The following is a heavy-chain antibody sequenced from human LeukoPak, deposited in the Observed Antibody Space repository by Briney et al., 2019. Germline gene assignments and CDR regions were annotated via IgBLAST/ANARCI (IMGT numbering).Heavy chain of an antibody. V-gene: IGHV4-61*02. J-gene: IGHJ3*02. CDR1: GGSISSGSYY. CDR2: IYTSGST. CDR3: ARAGWEGAFDI. D-gene: IGHD1-26*01. Sequence: SETLSLTCTVSGGSISSGSYYWSWIRQPPGKGLEWIGRIYTSGSTNYNPSLKSRVTISVDTSKNQFSLKLSSVTAADTAVYYCARAGWEGAFDIWGQGTMVTVSS.